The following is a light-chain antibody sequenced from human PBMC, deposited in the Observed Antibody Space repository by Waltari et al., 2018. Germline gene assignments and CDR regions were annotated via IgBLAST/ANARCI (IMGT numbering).Light chain of an antibody. J-gene: IGLJ1*01. CDR2: DVI. CDR3: SSYTSSSTYV. CDR1: SSDGGGYNY. Sequence: QSALTQPASVSGSPGQSITISCPGTSSDGGGYNYVSWYQQHPGKAPKLMLYDVIKRPAGVSNRFSGSKSGNTASLTISGLQAEDEADSYCSSYTSSSTYVCGTGTKVTVL. V-gene: IGLV2-14*01.